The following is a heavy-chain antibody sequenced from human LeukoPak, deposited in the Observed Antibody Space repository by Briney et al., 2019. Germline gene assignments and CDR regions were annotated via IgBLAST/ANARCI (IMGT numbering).Heavy chain of an antibody. D-gene: IGHD6-19*01. CDR3: ATVAGYYYYYYMDV. J-gene: IGHJ6*03. CDR1: GGTFSSYA. Sequence: SVKVSCKASGGTFSSYAISWVRQAPGQGLEWMGGIIPIFGTANYAQKFQGRVTITTDDSTSTAYMELSSLRSEDTAVYYCATVAGYYYYYYMDVWGKGTTVTVSS. CDR2: IIPIFGTA. V-gene: IGHV1-69*05.